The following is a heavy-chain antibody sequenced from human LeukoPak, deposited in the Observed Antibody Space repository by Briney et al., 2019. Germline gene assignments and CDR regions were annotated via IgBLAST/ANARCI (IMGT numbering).Heavy chain of an antibody. D-gene: IGHD3-9*01. CDR1: GLTFSSYS. J-gene: IGHJ4*02. Sequence: PGGSLRLSCAASGLTFSSYSMNWVRQAPGKGLEWVSYISSSSSTIYYADSVKGRFTISRDNAKNSLYLQMNSLRDEDTAVYYCARALDILTGYYNLYFGYWGQGTLVTVSS. CDR2: ISSSSSTI. V-gene: IGHV3-48*02. CDR3: ARALDILTGYYNLYFGY.